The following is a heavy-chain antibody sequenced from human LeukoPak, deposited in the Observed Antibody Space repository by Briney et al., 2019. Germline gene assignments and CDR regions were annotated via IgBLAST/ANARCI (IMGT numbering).Heavy chain of an antibody. CDR2: IYTSGST. Sequence: PSQTLSLTCTVSGGSISSGSYYWSWIRQPAGKGLEWIGRIYTSGSTNYNPSLKSRVTISVDTSKNQFSLKLSSVTAADTAVYYCARGRIAVAQWGQGTLVTVSS. CDR1: GGSISSGSYY. V-gene: IGHV4-61*02. J-gene: IGHJ4*02. D-gene: IGHD6-19*01. CDR3: ARGRIAVAQ.